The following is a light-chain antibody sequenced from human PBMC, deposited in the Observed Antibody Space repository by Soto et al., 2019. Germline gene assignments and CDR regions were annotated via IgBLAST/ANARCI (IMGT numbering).Light chain of an antibody. V-gene: IGKV1-39*01. CDR2: AAS. J-gene: IGKJ1*01. CDR1: QTIGTH. CDR3: QQNYGTWT. Sequence: DLQLTQSPSFLSASVGDRVTITCRASQTIGTHLNWYQQKQGKAPKALIYAASNLHSGVPSRFSGSGSGTDFTLTINSLQPDDFAAYYCQQNYGTWTFGQGTKV.